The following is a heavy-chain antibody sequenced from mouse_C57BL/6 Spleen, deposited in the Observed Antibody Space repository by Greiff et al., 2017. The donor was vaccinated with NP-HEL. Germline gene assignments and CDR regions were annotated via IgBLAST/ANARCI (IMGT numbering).Heavy chain of an antibody. J-gene: IGHJ2*01. CDR3: AREAGGFDY. CDR2: INPSTGGT. V-gene: IGHV1-42*01. CDR1: GYSFTGYY. D-gene: IGHD6-1*01. Sequence: VQLQQSGPELVKPGASVKISCKASGYSFTGYYMNWVKQSPEKSLEWIGEINPSTGGTTYNQKFKAKATLTVDKSSSTAYMQLKSLTSEDSAVYYCAREAGGFDYWGQGTTLTVSS.